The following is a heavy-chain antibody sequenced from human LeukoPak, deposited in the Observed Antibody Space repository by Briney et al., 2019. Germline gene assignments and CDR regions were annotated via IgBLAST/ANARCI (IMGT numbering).Heavy chain of an antibody. CDR2: ITSSGGTI. Sequence: GGSLRLSCAASGFAFSTYTMNWVRQAPGKGLEWISYITSSGGTIYYADSVKGRFTISRDNAKNSLYLQMNGLRDEDTAVYYCARVRSGFYSDYWGQGTLVTVSS. CDR3: ARVRSGFYSDY. D-gene: IGHD3-22*01. V-gene: IGHV3-48*02. J-gene: IGHJ4*02. CDR1: GFAFSTYT.